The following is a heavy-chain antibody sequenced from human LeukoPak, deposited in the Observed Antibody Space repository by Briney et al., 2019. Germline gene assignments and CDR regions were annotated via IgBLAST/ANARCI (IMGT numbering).Heavy chain of an antibody. V-gene: IGHV3-20*04. Sequence: GGSLRLSCAASGFTFDDYGMSWVRQAPGKGLEWVSDINWNGGSTGYADSVKGRFTISRDNAKNSLYLQMNSLRAEDTALYYCARDGYYDSSGYYSIDYWGQGTLVTVSS. J-gene: IGHJ4*02. CDR1: GFTFDDYG. CDR2: INWNGGST. D-gene: IGHD3-22*01. CDR3: ARDGYYDSSGYYSIDY.